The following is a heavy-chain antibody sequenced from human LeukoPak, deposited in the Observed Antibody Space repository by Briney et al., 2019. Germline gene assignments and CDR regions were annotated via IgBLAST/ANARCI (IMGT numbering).Heavy chain of an antibody. V-gene: IGHV3-48*03. CDR1: GFTFSSYE. Sequence: GGSLRLSCAASGFTFSSYEINWVRQAPGKGLEWVSYINSSGTMKYYADSVKGRFTISRDNAKNSLYLQMNSLRAEDTAVYYCARTPIVVIPSAIYFDFWGQGTMVTVSS. J-gene: IGHJ4*01. CDR2: INSSGTMK. D-gene: IGHD2-2*01. CDR3: ARTPIVVIPSAIYFDF.